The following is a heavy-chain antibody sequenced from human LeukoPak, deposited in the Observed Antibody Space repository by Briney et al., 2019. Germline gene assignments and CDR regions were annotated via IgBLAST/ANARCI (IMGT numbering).Heavy chain of an antibody. CDR3: ARGGSVGTLIN. J-gene: IGHJ4*02. Sequence: PGGSLRLSCAASGFTVSGNYLSWVRQAPGKGLEWVSVIYSGGNTSYADSVKGPFTISKEKSKNTMFLQMNSLRDEDTAVDYCARGGSVGTLINWGQGTLVTLPS. CDR1: GFTVSGNY. D-gene: IGHD6-13*01. V-gene: IGHV3-66*02. CDR2: IYSGGNT.